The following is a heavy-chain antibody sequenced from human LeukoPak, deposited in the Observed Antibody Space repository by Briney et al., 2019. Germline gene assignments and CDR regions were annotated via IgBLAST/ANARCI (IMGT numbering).Heavy chain of an antibody. CDR2: INHSGST. CDR1: GGSFSGYY. J-gene: IGHJ6*03. V-gene: IGHV4-34*01. D-gene: IGHD2-2*01. Sequence: SETLSLTCAVYGGSFSGYYWSWIRQPPGKGLEWIGEINHSGSTNYNPSPKSRVTISVDTSKNQFSLKLSSVTAADTAVYYCARGLGGCSSTSCYGPSLDYYYMDVWGKGTTVTVSS. CDR3: ARGLGGCSSTSCYGPSLDYYYMDV.